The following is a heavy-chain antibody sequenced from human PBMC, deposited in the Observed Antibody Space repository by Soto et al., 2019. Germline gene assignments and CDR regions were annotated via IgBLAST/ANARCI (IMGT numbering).Heavy chain of an antibody. CDR3: ARDTSHGVTIGGLDS. CDR2: IKHDTSEA. D-gene: IGHD3-16*01. V-gene: IGHV3-7*01. Sequence: GGSLRLSCAASGFKFSDYWMSWVRQAPGKGLEWVGNIKHDTSEAHYADSVKGRFTITRDNAKNSLYLELTDLRDDDTAVYYCARDTSHGVTIGGLDSWGQGTLVTVSS. CDR1: GFKFSDYW. J-gene: IGHJ4*02.